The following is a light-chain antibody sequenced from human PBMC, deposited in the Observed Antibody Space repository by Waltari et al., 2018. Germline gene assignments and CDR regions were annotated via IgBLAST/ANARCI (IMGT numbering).Light chain of an antibody. J-gene: IGLJ3*02. CDR3: ALDMGNDISV. CDR2: STN. Sequence: QTVLTQESSLSVSPGGTVTLTCGLSSGPVSTSYYPHWYQQTPGQPPRSPMYSTNLRSSWVPDRFSGSILGNKAALTITGAQADDESDYYCALDMGNDISVFGGGTRLSVL. CDR1: SGPVSTSYY. V-gene: IGLV8-61*01.